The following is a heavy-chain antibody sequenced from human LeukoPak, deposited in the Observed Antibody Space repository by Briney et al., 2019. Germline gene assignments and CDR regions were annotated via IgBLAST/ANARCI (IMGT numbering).Heavy chain of an antibody. CDR3: AKVNYYHPYF. D-gene: IGHD3-22*01. Sequence: GGSLRLSCAASGFTLSTYAMSWVRQAPGQGLEWVSTIDVTTGISYYADSVKGRFTISRYDSQNTLFLQLTSLRVDDTAIYYCAKVNYYHPYFWGQGTLVTVSS. CDR2: IDVTTGIS. V-gene: IGHV3-23*01. J-gene: IGHJ4*02. CDR1: GFTLSTYA.